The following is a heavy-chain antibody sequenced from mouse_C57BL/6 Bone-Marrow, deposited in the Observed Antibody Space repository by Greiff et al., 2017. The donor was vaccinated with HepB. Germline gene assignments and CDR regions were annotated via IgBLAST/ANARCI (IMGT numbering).Heavy chain of an antibody. D-gene: IGHD3-1*01. J-gene: IGHJ2*01. CDR2: IDPETGGT. Sequence: VQLQQSGAELVRPGASVTLSCKASGYTFTDYEMHWVKQTPVHGLEWIGAIDPETGGTAYNQKFQGKAILTADKSSSTAYMELRSLTSEDSAVYYCTRRKARNYFDYWGQGTTLTVSS. CDR3: TRRKARNYFDY. CDR1: GYTFTDYE. V-gene: IGHV1-15*01.